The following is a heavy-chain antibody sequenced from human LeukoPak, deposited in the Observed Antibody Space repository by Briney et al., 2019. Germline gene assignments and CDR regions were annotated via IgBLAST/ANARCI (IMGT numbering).Heavy chain of an antibody. Sequence: GGSLRLSCAASGFTFTGSAMHWVRQASGKGLEWVGRIRNKPYSYATAYAASVKGRLTISRDDSKNTTYLQMNSLKTEDTAVYYCTSAIVGVTDYWGQGTLVIVSS. J-gene: IGHJ4*02. D-gene: IGHD1-26*01. V-gene: IGHV3-73*01. CDR1: GFTFTGSA. CDR3: TSAIVGVTDY. CDR2: IRNKPYSYAT.